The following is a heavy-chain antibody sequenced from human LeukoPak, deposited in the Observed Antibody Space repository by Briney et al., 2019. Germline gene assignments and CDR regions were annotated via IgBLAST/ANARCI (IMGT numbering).Heavy chain of an antibody. CDR1: GDSVSSNSAA. CDR3: ARAPSSYYDSSGHFDY. Sequence: SQTLSLTCAISGDSVSSNSAAWNWIRQCPSRGLEWLGRTYYRSKWYNDYAVSVKSRITINPDTSKNQFSLQLNSVTPEDTAVYYCARAPSSYYDSSGHFDYWGQGTLVTVSS. D-gene: IGHD3-22*01. CDR2: TYYRSKWYN. V-gene: IGHV6-1*01. J-gene: IGHJ4*02.